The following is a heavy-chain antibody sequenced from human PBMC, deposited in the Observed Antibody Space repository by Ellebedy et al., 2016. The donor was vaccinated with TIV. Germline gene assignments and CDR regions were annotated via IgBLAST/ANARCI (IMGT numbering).Heavy chain of an antibody. CDR2: IIPLFGRP. D-gene: IGHD6-19*01. V-gene: IGHV1-69*06. CDR1: GGTFSNDA. J-gene: IGHJ6*02. Sequence: AASVKVSCKASGGTFSNDAISWVRQAPGHGLEWMGGIIPLFGRPKYAQKFQGSVTISADTSTSTAYMELSSLRSEDTVVYYCAREPWDSSLSMDVWGPGTTVTVSS. CDR3: AREPWDSSLSMDV.